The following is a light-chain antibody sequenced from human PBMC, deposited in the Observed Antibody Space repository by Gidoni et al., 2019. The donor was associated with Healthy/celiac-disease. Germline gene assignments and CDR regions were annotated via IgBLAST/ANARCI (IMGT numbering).Light chain of an antibody. J-gene: IGKJ3*01. Sequence: DIQLTQSPSFLSASVGDRVTITCRASQGIISYLAWYQQKPGKAPKLLIYAASTFQRGVPSRFSGSGSGTEFPLTNSSLQAEGFATYYCQQLNSYPRFGPGTKVDIK. CDR2: AAS. CDR3: QQLNSYPR. V-gene: IGKV1-9*01. CDR1: QGIISY.